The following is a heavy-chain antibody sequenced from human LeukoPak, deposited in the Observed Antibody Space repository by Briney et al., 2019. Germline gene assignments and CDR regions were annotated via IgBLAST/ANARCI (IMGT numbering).Heavy chain of an antibody. V-gene: IGHV3-23*01. CDR2: ISGSGGST. D-gene: IGHD4-17*01. CDR1: GFTFSSYA. CDR3: AKDSENDDYGDTLDY. J-gene: IGHJ4*02. Sequence: GGSLRLSCVASGFTFSSYAMSWVRQAPGKGLEWVSAISGSGGSTYYADSVKGRFTISRDNSKNTLYLQMNSLRAEDTAVYYCAKDSENDDYGDTLDYWGQGTLVTVSS.